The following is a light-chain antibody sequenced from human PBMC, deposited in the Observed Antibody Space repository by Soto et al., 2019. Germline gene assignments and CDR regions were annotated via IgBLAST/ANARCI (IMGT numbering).Light chain of an antibody. J-gene: IGLJ3*02. V-gene: IGLV1-44*01. CDR3: AAWDDSLNGGV. Sequence: QLVLAQPPSASGTPGQRVSISCSGSSSNIGTSSVNWYQHVPGAAPHLLIYSNDQRPLEVPDRFSGSKSGTSASLAISGLRSDDGGDYYCAAWDDSLNGGVFGGGTKLTVL. CDR2: SND. CDR1: SSNIGTSS.